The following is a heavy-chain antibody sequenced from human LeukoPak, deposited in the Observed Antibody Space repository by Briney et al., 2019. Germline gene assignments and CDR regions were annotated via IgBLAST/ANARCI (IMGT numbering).Heavy chain of an antibody. Sequence: GGSLRLSCAASGFTFSSYAMSWVRQAPGKGLEWVSAISGSGGSTYYADSVKGRFTISRDNSKNTLYRQKNSLRAEDTAVYYYAKDTVVVPAAGENYFDYWGQGTLVTVSS. J-gene: IGHJ4*02. V-gene: IGHV3-23*01. CDR2: ISGSGGST. CDR3: AKDTVVVPAAGENYFDY. CDR1: GFTFSSYA. D-gene: IGHD2-2*01.